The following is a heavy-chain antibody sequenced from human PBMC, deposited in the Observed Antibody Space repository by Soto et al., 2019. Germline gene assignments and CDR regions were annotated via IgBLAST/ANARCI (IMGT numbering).Heavy chain of an antibody. D-gene: IGHD6-19*01. CDR3: ARDRTPWSAVAGPDLYYFDY. V-gene: IGHV3-7*01. Sequence: PGGSLRLSCAASGFTISSYWMSWVSKAPGKGLEWVANIKQDGSEKYYVDSVKGRFTISRDNAKNSLYLQMNSLRAEDTAVYYCARDRTPWSAVAGPDLYYFDYWGQGTLVTVSS. J-gene: IGHJ4*02. CDR2: IKQDGSEK. CDR1: GFTISSYW.